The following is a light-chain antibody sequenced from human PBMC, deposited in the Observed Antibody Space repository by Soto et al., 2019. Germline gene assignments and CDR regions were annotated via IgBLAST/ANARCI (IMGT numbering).Light chain of an antibody. CDR3: PQYGSSSGT. V-gene: IGKV3-20*01. J-gene: IGKJ1*01. CDR1: QSVSSSY. CDR2: GAS. Sequence: EIVLTQSPGTLSLSPGERATLSCRASQSVSSSYLAWYQQKPGQAPRLLIYGASSRATGIPDRFSGSGSGTDFTLTIRRLEPEDFAVYYCPQYGSSSGTFGQGTKVEIK.